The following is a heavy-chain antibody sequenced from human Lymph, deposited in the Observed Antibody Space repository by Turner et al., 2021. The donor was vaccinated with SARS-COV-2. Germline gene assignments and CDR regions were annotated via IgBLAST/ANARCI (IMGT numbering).Heavy chain of an antibody. V-gene: IGHV3-30*04. Sequence: QVQLVESGGGVVQPGGSLRPPCAASGFTLSTYAIHWVRQAPGKGLEWVAVISYDGFNKYYSDSVKGQFTISRDNSKNTLYLQMSSLRAEDTAVYYCARGSGSYLSAFDIWGQGTMVTVSS. CDR2: ISYDGFNK. J-gene: IGHJ3*02. CDR3: ARGSGSYLSAFDI. CDR1: GFTLSTYA. D-gene: IGHD1-26*01.